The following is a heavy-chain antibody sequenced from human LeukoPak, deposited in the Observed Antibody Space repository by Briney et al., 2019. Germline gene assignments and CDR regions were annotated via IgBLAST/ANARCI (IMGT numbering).Heavy chain of an antibody. J-gene: IGHJ5*02. D-gene: IGHD2-15*01. V-gene: IGHV3-74*01. CDR3: ARGADGVSSNSRGWFDP. Sequence: GGSLRLSCAASGFTFSSYWMHWVRQAPGKGLVWVSRINSDGSSTSYADSVKGRFTISRDNAKNTLYLQINSLRAEDTAVYSCARGADGVSSNSRGWFDPWGQGTLVTVSS. CDR1: GFTFSSYW. CDR2: INSDGSST.